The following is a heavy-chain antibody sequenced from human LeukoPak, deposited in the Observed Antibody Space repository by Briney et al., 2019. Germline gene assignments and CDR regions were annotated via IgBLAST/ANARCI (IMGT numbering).Heavy chain of an antibody. CDR2: IIPIIGAA. CDR1: GVTFRGYA. J-gene: IGHJ6*04. V-gene: IGHV1-69*05. Sequence: ASLRLSCKASGVTFRGYAISWVRQAPGQGLEWMGGIIPIIGAANYAKTFQGRVTITTDESTSTAYTELSSLRTEDTAVYYCARARGCSGSSCYLGTGYYYYGMDVWGKGTTVTVSS. D-gene: IGHD2-15*01. CDR3: ARARGCSGSSCYLGTGYYYYGMDV.